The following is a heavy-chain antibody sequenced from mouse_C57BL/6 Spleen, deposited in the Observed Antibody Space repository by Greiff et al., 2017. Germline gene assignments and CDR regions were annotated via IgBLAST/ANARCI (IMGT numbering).Heavy chain of an antibody. CDR1: GFTFSDSY. CDR3: ARVYSNDEDWYFDV. J-gene: IGHJ1*03. CDR2: INYDGSST. V-gene: IGHV5-16*01. D-gene: IGHD2-12*01. Sequence: EVKLVESEGGLVQPGSSMKLSCTASGFTFSDSYMAWVRQVPEKGLEWVANINYDGSSTYYLDSLKSRFIISRANAKNILYQQKSSLKSEDTASYYCARVYSNDEDWYFDVWGTGTTVTVSS.